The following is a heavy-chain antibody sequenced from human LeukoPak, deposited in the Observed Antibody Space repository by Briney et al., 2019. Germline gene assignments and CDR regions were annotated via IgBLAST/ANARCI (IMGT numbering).Heavy chain of an antibody. J-gene: IGHJ5*02. D-gene: IGHD1-26*01. CDR3: ARAGRANWFDP. Sequence: KPSETLSLTCTVSGGSISSYYWSWIRQPPGKGLERIGYIYYSGSTNYNPSLKSRVTISVDTSKNQFSLKLSSVTAADTAVYYCARAGRANWFDPWGQGTLVTVSS. CDR2: IYYSGST. V-gene: IGHV4-59*12. CDR1: GGSISSYY.